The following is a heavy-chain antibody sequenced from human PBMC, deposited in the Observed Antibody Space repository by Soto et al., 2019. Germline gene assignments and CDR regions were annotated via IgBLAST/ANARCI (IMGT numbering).Heavy chain of an antibody. V-gene: IGHV1-3*02. Sequence: QVQLVQSGAEVRTPGASVKISCKASGYTFRSHGVQWVRQAPGQRLERVGWSNGGNGFTKYSPEFQDRVTITRDTAASTIYMELHSLTSDDTAVYYCARLSYSDALDVWGQGTTVTVSS. CDR1: GYTFRSHG. D-gene: IGHD4-17*01. CDR3: ARLSYSDALDV. J-gene: IGHJ6*02. CDR2: SNGGNGFT.